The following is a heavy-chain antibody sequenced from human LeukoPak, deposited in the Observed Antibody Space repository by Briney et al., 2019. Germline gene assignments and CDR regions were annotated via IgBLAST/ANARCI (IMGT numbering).Heavy chain of an antibody. J-gene: IGHJ4*02. CDR2: MNPNSGNT. D-gene: IGHD5-12*01. Sequence: ASVKVSCKASGYTFTSYDINWVRQATGQGLEWMGWMNPNSGNTGYAQKFQGRVTMTKDTSTSTVYMELRSLRSDDTAIYFCARDSHRSGSTDFWGQGTLVTVSS. CDR3: ARDSHRSGSTDF. V-gene: IGHV1-8*01. CDR1: GYTFTSYD.